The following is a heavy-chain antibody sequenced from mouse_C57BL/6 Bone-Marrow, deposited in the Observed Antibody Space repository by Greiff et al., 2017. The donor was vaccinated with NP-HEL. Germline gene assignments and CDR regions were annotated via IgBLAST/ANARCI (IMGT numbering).Heavy chain of an antibody. J-gene: IGHJ4*01. D-gene: IGHD2-10*01. CDR1: GYTFTSYW. CDR3: ARAYYPDMDY. Sequence: VQLQQPGAELVKPGASVKLSCKASGYTFTSYWMHWVKQRPGRGLEWIGRIDPKSGGTKYNEKFKSKATLTVDKPSSTAYMQLSSLTSEDSAVYYCARAYYPDMDYWGQGTSVTVSS. CDR2: IDPKSGGT. V-gene: IGHV1-72*01.